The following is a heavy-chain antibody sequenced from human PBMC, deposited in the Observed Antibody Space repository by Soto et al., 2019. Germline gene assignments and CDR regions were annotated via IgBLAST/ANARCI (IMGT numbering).Heavy chain of an antibody. J-gene: IGHJ5*02. CDR2: IIPIFGTA. D-gene: IGHD6-13*01. V-gene: IGHV1-69*06. Sequence: GASGKVSCKVSGYTLTELSMHCVLQAPGQGLEWMGGIIPIFGTANYAQKFQGRVTITADKSTSTAYMELSSLRSEDTAVYYCARDHGTHSSLFGPRGQGTLVTVSS. CDR3: ARDHGTHSSLFGP. CDR1: GYTLTELS.